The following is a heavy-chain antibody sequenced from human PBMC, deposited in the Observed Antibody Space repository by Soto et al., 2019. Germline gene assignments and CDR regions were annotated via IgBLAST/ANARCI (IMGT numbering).Heavy chain of an antibody. V-gene: IGHV1-2*02. J-gene: IGHJ4*02. CDR3: ATHSGWRPSFDY. CDR1: GYTFTGYY. CDR2: INPNSGGT. D-gene: IGHD6-19*01. Sequence: ASVKVSCKASGYTFTGYYMHWVRQAPGQGLEWMGWINPNSGGTNYAQKFQGRVTMTRDTSISTAYMELSRLRSDDTAVYYCATHSGWRPSFDYWGQGTLVTISS.